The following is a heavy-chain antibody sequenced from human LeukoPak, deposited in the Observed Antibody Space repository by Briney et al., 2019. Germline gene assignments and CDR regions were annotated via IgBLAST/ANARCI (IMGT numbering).Heavy chain of an antibody. V-gene: IGHV4-4*07. CDR2: IYTSGST. Sequence: PSETLSLTCTVSGGSISSYYWSWIRQPAGKGLEWIGRIYTSGSTNYNPSLKSRVTISVDTSKNQFSLKLSSVTAADTAVYYCARDRGIYYYYYMDVWGKGTTVTISS. CDR1: GGSISSYY. CDR3: ARDRGIYYYYYMDV. J-gene: IGHJ6*03.